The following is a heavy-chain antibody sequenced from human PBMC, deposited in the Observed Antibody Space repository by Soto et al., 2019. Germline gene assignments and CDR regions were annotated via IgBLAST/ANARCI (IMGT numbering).Heavy chain of an antibody. J-gene: IGHJ4*02. Sequence: QVQLVQSGAEVKKPGSSVKVSCKASGGTFSSYAISWVRQAPGQGLEWMGGIIPIFGTANYAQKFQGRVTITADKSTSTAYMELSSLRSEETAVYYCASSEPRDRMGDVYSSSSGVDYWGQGTLVTVSS. CDR1: GGTFSSYA. CDR3: ASSEPRDRMGDVYSSSSGVDY. V-gene: IGHV1-69*06. D-gene: IGHD6-6*01. CDR2: IIPIFGTA.